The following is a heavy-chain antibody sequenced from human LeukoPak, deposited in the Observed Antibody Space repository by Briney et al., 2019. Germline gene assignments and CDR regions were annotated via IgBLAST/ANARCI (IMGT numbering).Heavy chain of an antibody. D-gene: IGHD4-11*01. CDR2: IYYSGST. CDR3: AGAFAGNYTSCGYYYYYMDV. J-gene: IGHJ6*03. V-gene: IGHV4-59*01. Sequence: PSVTLSLNCTGSAGSISSYYWRWLRQPPGKGLEWIGYIYYSGSTNYNPAIKSRMTISVDTTTTQSSLKLSYVAAADTAVDYCAGAFAGNYTSCGYYYYYMDVWGNGTTVTVSS. CDR1: AGSISSYY.